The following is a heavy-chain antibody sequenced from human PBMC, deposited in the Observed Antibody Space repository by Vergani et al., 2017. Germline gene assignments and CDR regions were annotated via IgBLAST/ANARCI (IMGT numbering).Heavy chain of an antibody. Sequence: QVQLQESGPGLVKPSQTLSLTCTVSGGSISSGGYYWSWIRQHPGKGLEWTGYIYYSGSTYYNPSLKSRVTISVDTSKNQFSLKLSSVTAADTAVYYCARGTPKVSEWLYYYYYYMDVWGKGTTVTVSS. J-gene: IGHJ6*03. D-gene: IGHD3-3*01. CDR1: GGSISSGGYY. V-gene: IGHV4-31*03. CDR3: ARGTPKVSEWLYYYYYYMDV. CDR2: IYYSGST.